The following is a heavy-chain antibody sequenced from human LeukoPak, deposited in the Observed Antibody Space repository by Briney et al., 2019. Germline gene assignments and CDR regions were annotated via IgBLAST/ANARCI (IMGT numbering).Heavy chain of an antibody. J-gene: IGHJ6*03. CDR2: IYYSGST. D-gene: IGHD3-10*01. V-gene: IGHV4-59*01. CDR3: ARVFDSGSQAYFYYMDV. Sequence: SETLSLTCTVSGGSISSYYWSWIRQPPGKGLEWIGYIYYSGSTNYNPSLKSRVTISVDTSKNQFSLKVSSVTAADTAVYYCARVFDSGSQAYFYYMDVWGKGTTVTISS. CDR1: GGSISSYY.